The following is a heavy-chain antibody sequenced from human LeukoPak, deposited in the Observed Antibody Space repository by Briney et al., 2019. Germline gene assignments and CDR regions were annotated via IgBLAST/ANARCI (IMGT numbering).Heavy chain of an antibody. CDR1: GFTFSSYS. J-gene: IGHJ4*02. V-gene: IGHV3-48*01. CDR3: ARGNIGYCSSTSCYEGDY. Sequence: GGSLRLSCAASGFTFSSYSMNWVRQAPGKGLEWVSYISISSSTIYYADSVKGRFTISRDNAKNSLYLQMNSLRAEDTAVYYCARGNIGYCSSTSCYEGDYRGQGTLVTVSS. D-gene: IGHD2-2*01. CDR2: ISISSSTI.